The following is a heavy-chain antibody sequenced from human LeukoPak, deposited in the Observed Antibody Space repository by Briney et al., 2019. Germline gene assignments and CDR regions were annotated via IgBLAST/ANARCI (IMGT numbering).Heavy chain of an antibody. J-gene: IGHJ4*02. V-gene: IGHV1-18*01. D-gene: IGHD6-6*01. Sequence: ASVKVSCKASGYTFTNYGFSWVRQAPGQGLEWMGWISGYNGNTNYAQKLQGRVTMTTDTSTSTAYMELRSLRSDDTAVYYCARDPFHYSTSSPGDYWGQGTLVTVSS. CDR1: GYTFTNYG. CDR3: ARDPFHYSTSSPGDY. CDR2: ISGYNGNT.